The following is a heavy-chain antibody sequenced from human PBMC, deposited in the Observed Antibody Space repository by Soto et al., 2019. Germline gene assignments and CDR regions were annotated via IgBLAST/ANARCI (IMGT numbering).Heavy chain of an antibody. D-gene: IGHD2-15*01. CDR3: ARDRGHCSGGSCYYYYGMDV. V-gene: IGHV3-30-3*01. J-gene: IGHJ6*02. CDR1: GFTFSSYA. CDR2: ISYDGSNK. Sequence: QVQLVESGGGVVQPGRSLRLSCAASGFTFSSYAMHWVRQAPGKGLEWVAVISYDGSNKYYADSVKGRFTISRDNSKNTLYLQMNSLRAEDTAVYYCARDRGHCSGGSCYYYYGMDVWGQGTTVTVSS.